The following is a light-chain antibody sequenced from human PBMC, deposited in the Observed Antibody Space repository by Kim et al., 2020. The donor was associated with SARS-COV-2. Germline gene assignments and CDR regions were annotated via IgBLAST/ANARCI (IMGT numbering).Light chain of an antibody. V-gene: IGKV3-15*01. CDR1: QSVSSN. Sequence: PGERATLSCRASQSVSSNLAWYQQKPGQAPRLLIYGASTRATGIPARFSGSGSRTEFTLTISSLQSEDFAVYYCQQYNNWPPRWTFGQGTKVDIK. J-gene: IGKJ1*01. CDR3: QQYNNWPPRWT. CDR2: GAS.